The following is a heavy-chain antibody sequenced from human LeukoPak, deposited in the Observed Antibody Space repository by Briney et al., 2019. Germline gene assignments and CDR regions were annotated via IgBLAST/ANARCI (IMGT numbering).Heavy chain of an antibody. V-gene: IGHV4-59*11. CDR1: GGSISSHY. CDR3: ARFGVDYDMDV. J-gene: IGHJ6*02. CDR2: IHYSGRP. D-gene: IGHD3-16*01. Sequence: SETLSLTCTVSGGSISSHYWTWIRQPPGKGLEWIGQIHYSGRPDYNPSLKSRVTISVDTSKNQLSLKVTSVTGADAAVYYCARFGVDYDMDVWGQGTTATVSS.